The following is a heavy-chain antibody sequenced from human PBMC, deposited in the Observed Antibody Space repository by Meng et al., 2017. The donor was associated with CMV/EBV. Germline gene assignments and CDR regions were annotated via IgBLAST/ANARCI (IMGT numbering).Heavy chain of an antibody. CDR3: AKDGYCSSTSCQDYYYYGMDV. J-gene: IGHJ6*04. CDR1: GFTFSSYD. D-gene: IGHD2-2*03. Sequence: GESLKISCAASGFTFSSYDMHWVRQATGKGLEWVSAIGTADDTYYPGSVKGRFTISRENAKNSLYLQMNSLRAGDTAVYYCAKDGYCSSTSCQDYYYYGMDVWGKGTTVTVSS. V-gene: IGHV3-13*01. CDR2: IGTADDT.